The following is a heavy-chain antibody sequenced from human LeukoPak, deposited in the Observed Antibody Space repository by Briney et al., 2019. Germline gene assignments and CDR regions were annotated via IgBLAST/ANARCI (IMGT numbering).Heavy chain of an antibody. V-gene: IGHV3-30*04. Sequence: PGGSLGLSCAASGFTFSSCAMHWVRQAPGKGLEWVAVISYDGSNKYYADSVKGRFTISRDNSKNTLYLQMNSLRAEDTAVYYCARVQGQPYYFDYWGQGTLVTVSS. J-gene: IGHJ4*02. CDR1: GFTFSSCA. CDR3: ARVQGQPYYFDY. CDR2: ISYDGSNK. D-gene: IGHD4-11*01.